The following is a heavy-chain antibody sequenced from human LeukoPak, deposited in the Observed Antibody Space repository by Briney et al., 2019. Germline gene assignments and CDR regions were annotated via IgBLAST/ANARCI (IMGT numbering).Heavy chain of an antibody. CDR1: GGSISSSSYY. V-gene: IGHV4-39*02. Sequence: KPSETLSLTCTVSGGSISSSSYYWGWIRQPPGKGLEWIGSIYYSGSTYYNPSLKSRVTISVDTSKNQFSLKLSSVTAADTAVYYCARDQPYYYGSGSTLIDYWGQGTLVTVSS. D-gene: IGHD3-10*01. CDR3: ARDQPYYYGSGSTLIDY. CDR2: IYYSGST. J-gene: IGHJ4*02.